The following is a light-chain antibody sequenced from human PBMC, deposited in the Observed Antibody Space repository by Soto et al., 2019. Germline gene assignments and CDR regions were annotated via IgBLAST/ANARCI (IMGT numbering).Light chain of an antibody. J-gene: IGKJ1*01. Sequence: DIQMTQSPSTLSASVGDRVTITCRASPGISGRLAWYQQKPGKAPNLLIYDVSNLESGVTSRFSGTGAGTEFTLTTNSLQPDDFATYYCQQYNSYSTFGPGTKVEVK. CDR2: DVS. V-gene: IGKV1-5*01. CDR1: PGISGR. CDR3: QQYNSYST.